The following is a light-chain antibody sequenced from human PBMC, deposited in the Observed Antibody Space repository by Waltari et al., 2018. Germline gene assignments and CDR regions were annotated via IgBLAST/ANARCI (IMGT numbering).Light chain of an antibody. CDR1: SSDVGAYNF. Sequence: QSALAQPASVSGSPGQSITISCTGTSSDVGAYNFVSWYQHHPGKAPKLIIYDVSRWPSGGSNRFSGSQSGNTASLTISGLQAEDEADYYCSSYTTISTTLFGGGTKVTVL. J-gene: IGLJ2*01. V-gene: IGLV2-14*01. CDR2: DVS. CDR3: SSYTTISTTL.